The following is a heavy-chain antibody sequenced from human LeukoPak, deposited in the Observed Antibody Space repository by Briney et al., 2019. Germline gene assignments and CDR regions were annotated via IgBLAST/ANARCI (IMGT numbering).Heavy chain of an antibody. CDR1: GGTFSSYA. Sequence: ASVKVSCKASGGTFSSYAISWVRQAPGQGLEWMGWISAYNGNTNYAQKLQGRVTMTTDTSTSTAYMELRSLRSDDTAVYYCARDRYYDSSGPPFDYWGQGTLVTVSS. J-gene: IGHJ4*02. CDR3: ARDRYYDSSGPPFDY. D-gene: IGHD3-22*01. V-gene: IGHV1-18*01. CDR2: ISAYNGNT.